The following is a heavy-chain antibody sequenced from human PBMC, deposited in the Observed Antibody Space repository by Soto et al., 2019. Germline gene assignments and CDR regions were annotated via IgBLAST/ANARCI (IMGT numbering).Heavy chain of an antibody. Sequence: SPTLSLTCAISGDRVSSNSAAWNWIRQSPSRGLEWLGRTYYRSKWYNDYAVSVKSRITINPDTSKNQFSLQLNSVTPEDTAVYYCAREAEYSSSLPYYYYYMDVWGKGTTVTVSS. V-gene: IGHV6-1*01. CDR2: TYYRSKWYN. CDR3: AREAEYSSSLPYYYYYMDV. D-gene: IGHD6-6*01. J-gene: IGHJ6*03. CDR1: GDRVSSNSAA.